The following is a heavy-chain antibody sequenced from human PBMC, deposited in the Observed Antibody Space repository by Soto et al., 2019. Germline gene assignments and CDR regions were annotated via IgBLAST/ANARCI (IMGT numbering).Heavy chain of an antibody. CDR1: GFTFSSYG. D-gene: IGHD6-6*01. V-gene: IGHV3-30*18. Sequence: GGSLRLSCAASGFTFSSYGMHWVRQAPGKGLEWVAVISYDGSNKYYADSVKGRFTISRDNSKNTLYLQMSSLRAEDTAVYYCAKDRGIAARPYYYYYGMDVWGQGTTVTVSS. CDR2: ISYDGSNK. CDR3: AKDRGIAARPYYYYYGMDV. J-gene: IGHJ6*02.